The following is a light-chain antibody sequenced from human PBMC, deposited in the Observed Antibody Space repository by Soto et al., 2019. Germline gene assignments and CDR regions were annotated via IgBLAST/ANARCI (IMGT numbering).Light chain of an antibody. CDR1: QSVSSN. CDR3: QQYNNWPPLT. V-gene: IGKV3-15*01. J-gene: IGKJ4*01. Sequence: ETVMTQSPATLSVSPGERVTLSCRASQSVSSNLAWYQQKPGQAPRLLIYGASTRATAFPARFSGSGSGTEFTLTISSLQSEDSAVYYCQQYNNWPPLTFGGGTKVEIK. CDR2: GAS.